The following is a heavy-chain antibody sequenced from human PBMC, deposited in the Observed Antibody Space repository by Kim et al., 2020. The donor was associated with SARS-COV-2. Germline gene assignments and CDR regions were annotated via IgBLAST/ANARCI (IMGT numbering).Heavy chain of an antibody. D-gene: IGHD3-10*01. CDR3: ARDLDYGHFAEVDLDS. CDR1: GFTFTNHW. V-gene: IGHV3-7*03. J-gene: IGHJ4*02. Sequence: GGSLRLSCTASGFTFTNHWMTWVRQAPGKGLEWVANINEDGSEEFYVDSVKGRFTTSRDNAKKSLYLQMNSLRAEDTALYYCARDLDYGHFAEVDLDSWGQGPLDTVS. CDR2: INEDGSEE.